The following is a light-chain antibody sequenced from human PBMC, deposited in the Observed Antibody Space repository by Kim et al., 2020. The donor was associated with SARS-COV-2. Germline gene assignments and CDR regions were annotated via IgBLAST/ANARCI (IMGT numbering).Light chain of an antibody. CDR1: QSVSSSY. CDR2: GAS. V-gene: IGKV3-20*01. J-gene: IGKJ2*01. CDR3: QQYGSSPRMFT. Sequence: ELVLTQSPGTPSLSPGERATLSCRASQSVSSSYLAWYQQKPGQAPRLLIYGASSRATGIPDRFSGSGSGTDFTLTISRLEPEDFAVYYCQQYGSSPRMFTFGQGTKLEI.